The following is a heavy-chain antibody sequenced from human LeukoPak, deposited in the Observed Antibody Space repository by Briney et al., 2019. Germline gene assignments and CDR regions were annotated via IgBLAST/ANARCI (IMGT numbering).Heavy chain of an antibody. CDR2: ISWDGGST. CDR3: AKVRDSSGYFDY. CDR1: GFTFDDYT. D-gene: IGHD3-22*01. J-gene: IGHJ4*02. Sequence: PGGSLRLSCAASGFTFDDYTMHWVRQAPGKGLEWVSLISWDGGSTYYADSVKGRFTISRDNSKNSLYLQMNSLRTEDTALYYCAKVRDSSGYFDYWGQGTLVTVSS. V-gene: IGHV3-43*01.